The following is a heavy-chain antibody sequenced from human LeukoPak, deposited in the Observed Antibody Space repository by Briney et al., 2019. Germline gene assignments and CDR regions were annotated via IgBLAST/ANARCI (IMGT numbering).Heavy chain of an antibody. D-gene: IGHD3-10*01. J-gene: IGHJ4*02. CDR1: GFTFSSYS. CDR2: ISSSSSYI. V-gene: IGHV3-21*01. Sequence: PGGSLRLSCAASGFTFSSYSMNWVRQAPGKGLEWVSSISSSSSYIYYADSVKGRFTISRDNAKNSLYLQMNSLRAEDTAVYYCARDGDGSGSWYYFDYWGQGTLVTVSS. CDR3: ARDGDGSGSWYYFDY.